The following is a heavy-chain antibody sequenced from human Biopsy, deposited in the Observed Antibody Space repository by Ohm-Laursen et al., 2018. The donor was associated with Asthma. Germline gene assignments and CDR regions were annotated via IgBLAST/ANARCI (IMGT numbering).Heavy chain of an antibody. V-gene: IGHV1-69*05. CDR1: GYTFTNYA. CDR3: AREATSGEVPFGYFYALDV. CDR2: IIPIFGTA. Sequence: SSVKVSCKASGYTFTNYALNWVRQAPGQGLEWMGGIIPIFGTANFAQKFQGRLTMTRDTSTRTVYMELSSLRSEDTAVYYCAREATSGEVPFGYFYALDVWGEGTTVTVSS. J-gene: IGHJ6*04. D-gene: IGHD2-2*01.